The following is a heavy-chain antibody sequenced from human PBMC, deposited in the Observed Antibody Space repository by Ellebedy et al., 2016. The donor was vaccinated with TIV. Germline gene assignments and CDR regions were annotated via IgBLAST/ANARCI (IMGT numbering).Heavy chain of an antibody. Sequence: PGGSLRLSCTASGFIVSDNYINWVRQAPGKGLEWVSVIYSGGATSYADSVKGRFTISRHSSSNTLYLQMNALRADDTAVYYCAGGTGSYDREAGYFSYGMDVWGQGTTVTVSS. CDR3: AGGTGSYDREAGYFSYGMDV. CDR1: GFIVSDNY. V-gene: IGHV3-53*04. CDR2: IYSGGAT. D-gene: IGHD3-10*01. J-gene: IGHJ6*02.